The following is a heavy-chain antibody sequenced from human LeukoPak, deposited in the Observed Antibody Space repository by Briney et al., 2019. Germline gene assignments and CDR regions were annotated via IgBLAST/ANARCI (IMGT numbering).Heavy chain of an antibody. Sequence: AGGSLRLSCAASGFTFSSYAMSWVRQAPGKGLEWVSAISGSGGSTYYADSVKGRFTISRDNSKNTLYLQMNSLRAEDTAVYYCAKGYGSGSYYNDYYFDYWGQGTLVTVSS. CDR3: AKGYGSGSYYNDYYFDY. D-gene: IGHD3-10*01. CDR1: GFTFSSYA. V-gene: IGHV3-23*01. CDR2: ISGSGGST. J-gene: IGHJ4*02.